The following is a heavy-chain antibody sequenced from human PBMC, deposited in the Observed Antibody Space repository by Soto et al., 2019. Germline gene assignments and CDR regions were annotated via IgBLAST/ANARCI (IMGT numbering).Heavy chain of an antibody. CDR2: ISGSGGST. J-gene: IGHJ5*02. CDR3: AKHAMVRGVTAGWFDP. D-gene: IGHD3-10*01. CDR1: GFTFSRYA. Sequence: EVQLLESGGGLVQPGGSLRLSCAASGFTFSRYAMSWVRQAPGQGLEWVSAISGSGGSTYYADSVKGRFTISRDNSKNTLYLQMNSLRAEDTAVYYCAKHAMVRGVTAGWFDPWGQGTLVTVSS. V-gene: IGHV3-23*01.